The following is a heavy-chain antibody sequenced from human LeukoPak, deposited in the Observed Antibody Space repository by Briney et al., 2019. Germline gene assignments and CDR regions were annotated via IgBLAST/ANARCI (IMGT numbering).Heavy chain of an antibody. Sequence: KPSETLSLTCSISGGSISDYYWNWIRQPPGKGLEWIGYIYYSGSTTYNPSLKSRVTMSVDTSKNQFSLRLSSVTAADTAVYYCARGSWCSYTNCMLRPFDYRGQGSLVTVSS. V-gene: IGHV4-59*01. CDR3: ARGSWCSYTNCMLRPFDY. CDR2: IYYSGST. J-gene: IGHJ4*02. D-gene: IGHD2-2*01. CDR1: GGSISDYY.